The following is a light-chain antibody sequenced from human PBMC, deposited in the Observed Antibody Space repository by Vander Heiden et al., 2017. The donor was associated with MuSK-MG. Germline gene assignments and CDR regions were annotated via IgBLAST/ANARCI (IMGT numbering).Light chain of an antibody. Sequence: DIQMTQSPSSLSASVGDSVTITCQASQDISNYLNWYQQKPGKAPKLLIYDASNLETGVPSRFSGSGSGTDFTFTISSLQPEDIATYYCQQYDNLFTFGPGTKVDIK. CDR1: QDISNY. V-gene: IGKV1-33*01. J-gene: IGKJ3*01. CDR2: DAS. CDR3: QQYDNLFT.